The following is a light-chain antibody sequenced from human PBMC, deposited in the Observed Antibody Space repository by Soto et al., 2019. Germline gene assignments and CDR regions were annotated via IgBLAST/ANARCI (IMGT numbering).Light chain of an antibody. Sequence: SASVGDRVTITCRASQGISTWLAWYQQKAGKAPNLLIYGASNLHSGVPSRFSGSGSGTNFTLTISSLQPEDFATYYCQQANSFPITFGQGTRLEIK. CDR2: GAS. V-gene: IGKV1-12*01. CDR1: QGISTW. J-gene: IGKJ5*01. CDR3: QQANSFPIT.